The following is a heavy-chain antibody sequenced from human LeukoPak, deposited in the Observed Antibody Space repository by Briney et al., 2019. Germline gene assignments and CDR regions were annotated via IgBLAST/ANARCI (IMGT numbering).Heavy chain of an antibody. V-gene: IGHV1-69*05. CDR2: IIPIFGTA. J-gene: IGHJ4*02. D-gene: IGHD3-22*01. CDR1: GGTFSSYA. CDR3: ARTDYYDSSGTLVLGNLFDY. Sequence: ASVKVSCKASGGTFSSYAISWVRQAPGQGLEWMGGIIPIFGTANYAQKFQGRVTITTDESTGTAYMELSSLRSEDTAVYYCARTDYYDSSGTLVLGNLFDYWGQGTLVTVSS.